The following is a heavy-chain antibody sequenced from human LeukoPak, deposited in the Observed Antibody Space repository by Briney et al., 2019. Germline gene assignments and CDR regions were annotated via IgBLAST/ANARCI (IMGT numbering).Heavy chain of an antibody. J-gene: IGHJ6*03. CDR1: GYTFTSFD. V-gene: IGHV1-8*01. D-gene: IGHD4-17*01. CDR2: MNLNSGNT. Sequence: GASVKVSCKASGYTFTSFDINWVRQATGQGLEWMGWMNLNSGNTGSAQKFQGRITMTRNTSITTAYMELSSLRSEDTAVYYCARGLDTVEPNYYYYMDVWGQGTMVTVSS. CDR3: ARGLDTVEPNYYYYMDV.